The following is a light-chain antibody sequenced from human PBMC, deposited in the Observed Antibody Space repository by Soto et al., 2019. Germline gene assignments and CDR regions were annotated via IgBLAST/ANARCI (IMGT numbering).Light chain of an antibody. CDR3: QQYGSSPQLT. Sequence: EIVLTQSPGTLSLSPRERATLSCRASQSVSSSYLAWYQQKPGQAPRLLIYGASSRATGIPDRFSGSGSGTDFTLTISRLEPEDFAVYYCQQYGSSPQLTFGGGTKVDIK. V-gene: IGKV3-20*01. CDR2: GAS. CDR1: QSVSSSY. J-gene: IGKJ4*01.